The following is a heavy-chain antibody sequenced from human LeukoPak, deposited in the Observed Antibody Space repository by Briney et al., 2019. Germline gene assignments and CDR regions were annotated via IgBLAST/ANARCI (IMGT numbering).Heavy chain of an antibody. D-gene: IGHD3-10*01. V-gene: IGHV1-2*02. CDR3: ARGAAKYYYGSGSYGY. Sequence: ASVKDSCKASGYTFTGYYMHWVRQAPGQGLEWMGWINPNSGGTNYAQKFQGRVTMTRDTSISTAYMELSRLRSDDTAVYYCARGAAKYYYGSGSYGYWGQGTLVTVSS. CDR1: GYTFTGYY. J-gene: IGHJ4*02. CDR2: INPNSGGT.